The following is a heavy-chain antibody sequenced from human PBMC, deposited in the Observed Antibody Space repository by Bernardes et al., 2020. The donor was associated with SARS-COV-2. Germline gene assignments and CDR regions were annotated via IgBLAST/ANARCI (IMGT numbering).Heavy chain of an antibody. CDR3: AGDYGWYFTL. J-gene: IGHJ2*01. Sequence: GAYLSPSRAGPGLTLSHYWMSWLRHAPGKGLEWVATIKKDGSERYYVVSVKGRFTVSRDNAENSVYLQMSSLRVEDTALYFCAGDYGWYFTLWGRGTLVTVSS. CDR2: IKKDGSER. V-gene: IGHV3-7*01. CDR1: GLTLSHYW. D-gene: IGHD3-16*01.